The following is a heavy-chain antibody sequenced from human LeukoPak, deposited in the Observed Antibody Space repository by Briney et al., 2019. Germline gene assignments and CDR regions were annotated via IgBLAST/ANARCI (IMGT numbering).Heavy chain of an antibody. CDR1: GYRFRSHW. D-gene: IGHD6-19*01. J-gene: IGHJ2*01. CDR3: VRHGPGWYLDYDV. CDR2: IYPGDSET. Sequence: GESLQISCQGSGYRFRSHWIGWVRQLPGKGLEWMGIIYPGDSETKYSPAFQGQVTISADKSVSAAYLQWSSLKASDTAIYYCVRHGPGWYLDYDVWGRGTLVTVS. V-gene: IGHV5-51*01.